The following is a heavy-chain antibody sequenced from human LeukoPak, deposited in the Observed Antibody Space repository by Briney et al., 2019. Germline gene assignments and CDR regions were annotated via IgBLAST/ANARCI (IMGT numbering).Heavy chain of an antibody. D-gene: IGHD6-19*01. CDR2: IYPGDSDT. V-gene: IGHV5-51*01. CDR3: ARQPYSSGSFDY. CDR1: GYIYTSYW. Sequence: GESLKISCNSSGYIYTSYWIGWVRQMPGKGLEWMGIIYPGDSDTRYSPSFQGQVTISADKSISTAYLQWSSLKASDTAMYYCARQPYSSGSFDYWGQGTLVTVSS. J-gene: IGHJ4*02.